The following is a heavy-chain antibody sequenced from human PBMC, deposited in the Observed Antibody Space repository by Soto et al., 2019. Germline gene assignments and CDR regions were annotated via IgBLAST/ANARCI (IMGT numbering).Heavy chain of an antibody. CDR2: ISSSSSTI. CDR1: GFTFSSYS. D-gene: IGHD2-15*01. J-gene: IGHJ4*02. Sequence: PGGSLRLSCAASGFTFSSYSMNWVRQAPGKGLEWVSYISSSSSTIYYADSVKGRFTISRDNAKNSLYLQMNSLRAEDTAVYYCARDIGCSGGSCHSGPFDYWGQGTLVTVS. V-gene: IGHV3-48*01. CDR3: ARDIGCSGGSCHSGPFDY.